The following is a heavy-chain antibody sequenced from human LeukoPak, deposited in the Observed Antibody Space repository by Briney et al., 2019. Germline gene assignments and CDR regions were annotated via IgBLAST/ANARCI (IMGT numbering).Heavy chain of an antibody. CDR2: INQGGSDK. D-gene: IGHD1-14*01. CDR3: TRDRSRAEDD. CDR1: GFTFSGHY. J-gene: IGHJ4*02. Sequence: GGSLRLSCAASGFTFSGHYMSWVRQAPGKGLEWVANINQGGSDKYYVDSVKGRFTISRDNANNLLYLQMNSLRGEDRAVYYCTRDRSRAEDDWGQGTLVTVSS. V-gene: IGHV3-7*01.